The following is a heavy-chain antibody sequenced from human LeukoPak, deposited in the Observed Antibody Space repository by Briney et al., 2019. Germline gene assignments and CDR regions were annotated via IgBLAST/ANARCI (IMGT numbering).Heavy chain of an antibody. CDR2: ISAYNGNT. Sequence: ASVKVSCKASGYTFTSYGISWVRQAPGQGLEWMGWISAYNGNTNYAQKLQGRVTMTRDMSTSTVYMELSSLRSEDTAVYYCARDLVGATDDYWGQGTLVTVSS. D-gene: IGHD1-26*01. CDR3: ARDLVGATDDY. J-gene: IGHJ4*02. V-gene: IGHV1-18*01. CDR1: GYTFTSYG.